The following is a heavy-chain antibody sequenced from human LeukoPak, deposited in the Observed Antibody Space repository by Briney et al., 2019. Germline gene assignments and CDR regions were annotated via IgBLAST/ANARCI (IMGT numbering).Heavy chain of an antibody. CDR3: ARGLGSGSTK. J-gene: IGHJ4*02. V-gene: IGHV3-21*01. CDR1: GFTFSSYS. CDR2: NSSSSSYI. Sequence: GGSLRLSCAASGFTFSSYSMNWVRQAPGKELEWVSSNSSSSSYIYYADSVKGRFTISRDNAKNSLYLQMNSLRAEDTAVYYCARGLGSGSTKWGQGTLVTVSS. D-gene: IGHD2-2*01.